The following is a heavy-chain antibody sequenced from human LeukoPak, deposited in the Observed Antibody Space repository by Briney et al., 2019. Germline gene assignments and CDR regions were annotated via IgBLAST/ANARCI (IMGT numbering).Heavy chain of an antibody. CDR1: GFTFSSYT. V-gene: IGHV3-30-3*01. CDR3: ARAPTPMTTVSTLGY. D-gene: IGHD4-17*01. CDR2: ISFDGTNK. J-gene: IGHJ4*02. Sequence: PGGSLILSCAASGFTFSSYTMHWVRQAPGKGLEWVAVISFDGTNKYYADSVKGRFTISRDNSKNTLYLQMNSLRPEDTAVYYCARAPTPMTTVSTLGYWGQGTLVTVSS.